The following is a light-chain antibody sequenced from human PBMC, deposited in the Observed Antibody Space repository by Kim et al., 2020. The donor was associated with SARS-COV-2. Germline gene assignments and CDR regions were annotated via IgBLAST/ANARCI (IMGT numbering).Light chain of an antibody. CDR2: EVS. J-gene: IGLJ2*01. Sequence: STIVCSGSSRYDGRYNLVSWYQQQQRKAPKHMIYEVSKRPSGGSHRFSGGKSGNTASPIISGVQDEDEADYYCCQYPGSSTFEMVFGGGTQLTVL. V-gene: IGLV2-23*02. CDR3: CQYPGSSTFEMV. CDR1: SRYDGRYNL.